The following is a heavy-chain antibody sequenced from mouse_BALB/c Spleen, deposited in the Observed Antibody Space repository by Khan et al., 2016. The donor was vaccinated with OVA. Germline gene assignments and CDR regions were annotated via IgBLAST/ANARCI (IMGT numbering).Heavy chain of an antibody. V-gene: IGHV3-2*02. Sequence: EVQLQESGPGLVKPSQSLSLTCTVTGYSITSDYAWNWIRQFPGNKLEWMGYIGYSGSTSYNPSLKSRISITRDTSKNQLFLQLNSVTTEDTATYYCGRRGPGFAYWGQGTLVTVSA. CDR2: IGYSGST. CDR3: GRRGPGFAY. CDR1: GYSITSDYA. J-gene: IGHJ3*01.